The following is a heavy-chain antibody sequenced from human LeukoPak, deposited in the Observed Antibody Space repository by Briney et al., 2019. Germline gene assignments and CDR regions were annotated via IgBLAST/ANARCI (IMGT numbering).Heavy chain of an antibody. D-gene: IGHD3-3*01. CDR1: GGSFSGYY. V-gene: IGHV4-34*01. CDR3: AREDRRYDFWSGYYNLFDY. J-gene: IGHJ4*02. Sequence: SETLSLTCAVYGGSFSGYYWSWILQPPGKGLEWIGEINHSGSTNYNPSLKSRVTISVDTSKNQFSLKLSAVAAADTAVYYCAREDRRYDFWSGYYNLFDYWGQGTLVTVSS. CDR2: INHSGST.